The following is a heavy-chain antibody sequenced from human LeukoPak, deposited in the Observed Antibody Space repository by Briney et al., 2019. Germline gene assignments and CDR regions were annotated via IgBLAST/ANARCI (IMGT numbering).Heavy chain of an antibody. CDR2: INHSGST. Sequence: SETLSLTCAVYGGSFSGYYWSWIRQPPGKGLEWIGEINHSGSTNYNPSLKSRVTISVDTSKNQFSLKLSSVTAADTAVYYYARGAGMSPAATAYYYYMDVWGKGTTVTVSS. V-gene: IGHV4-34*01. D-gene: IGHD2-2*01. J-gene: IGHJ6*03. CDR3: ARGAGMSPAATAYYYYMDV. CDR1: GGSFSGYY.